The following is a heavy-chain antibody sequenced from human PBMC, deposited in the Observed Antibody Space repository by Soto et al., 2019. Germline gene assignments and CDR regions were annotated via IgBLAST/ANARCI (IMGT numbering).Heavy chain of an antibody. CDR2: IYSGGDT. J-gene: IGHJ6*02. D-gene: IGHD3-10*01. V-gene: IGHV3-53*01. CDR3: TRAGSDPGNFYISNYYAMDV. Sequence: GSLRLSWASAGFSVSSEYMISVRQAPGKGLEWVSLIYSGGDTYYADSVKGRFTISRDISSNTIYLHMTSLRADDTAIYYCTRAGSDPGNFYISNYYAMDVWGRGTTVTVSS. CDR1: GFSVSSEY.